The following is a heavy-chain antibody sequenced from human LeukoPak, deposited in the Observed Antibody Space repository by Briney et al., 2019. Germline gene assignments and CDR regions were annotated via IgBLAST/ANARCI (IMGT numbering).Heavy chain of an antibody. CDR2: ISGSGGST. Sequence: GSLRLSCAASGFTFSSYAMSWVRQAPGKGLEWVSAISGSGGSTYYADSVKGRFTISRDNSKNTLYLQMNSLRAEDTAVYYCAKFPITMIVVVRGAYFQHWGQGTLVTVSS. CDR1: GFTFSSYA. J-gene: IGHJ1*01. V-gene: IGHV3-23*01. CDR3: AKFPITMIVVVRGAYFQH. D-gene: IGHD3-22*01.